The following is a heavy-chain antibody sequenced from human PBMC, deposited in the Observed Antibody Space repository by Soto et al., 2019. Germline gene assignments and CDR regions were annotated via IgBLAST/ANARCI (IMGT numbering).Heavy chain of an antibody. CDR1: GFTFSSYG. CDR3: AKDGSLSDCSGGSCYSAFRDY. J-gene: IGHJ4*02. Sequence: GGSLRLSCAASGFTFSSYGMHWVRQAPGKGLEWVAVISYDGSNKYYADSVKGRFTISRDNSKNTLYLQMNSLRAEDTAVYYCAKDGSLSDCSGGSCYSAFRDYWGQGTLVTISS. V-gene: IGHV3-30*18. CDR2: ISYDGSNK. D-gene: IGHD2-15*01.